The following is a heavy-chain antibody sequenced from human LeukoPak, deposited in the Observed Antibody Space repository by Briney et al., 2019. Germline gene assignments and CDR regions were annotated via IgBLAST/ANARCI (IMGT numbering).Heavy chain of an antibody. V-gene: IGHV5-51*01. CDR2: LYPGNSET. CDR3: VGSTGSPNYFDY. Sequence: GESLKISCEASGYRFSGYWIGWVRQMPGEGLEWMGILYPGNSETRYSPSFQGQVTISADNSISTAYLQWSSLKASDTAMYYCVGSTGSPNYFDYWGQGTLLTVSS. D-gene: IGHD3-9*01. J-gene: IGHJ4*02. CDR1: GYRFSGYW.